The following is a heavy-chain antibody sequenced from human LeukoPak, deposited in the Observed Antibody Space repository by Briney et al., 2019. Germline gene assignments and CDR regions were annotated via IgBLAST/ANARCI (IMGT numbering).Heavy chain of an antibody. D-gene: IGHD1-26*01. CDR1: GGSISSYY. J-gene: IGHJ4*02. V-gene: IGHV4-59*01. Sequence: PSETLSLTCTVSGGSISSYYWSWIRQPPGKGLEWIGYIYYSGSTNYNPSLKSRVTISVDTSKNQFPLKLSSVTAADTAVYYCASLPRRYSGSYYDYWGQGTLVTVSS. CDR3: ASLPRRYSGSYYDY. CDR2: IYYSGST.